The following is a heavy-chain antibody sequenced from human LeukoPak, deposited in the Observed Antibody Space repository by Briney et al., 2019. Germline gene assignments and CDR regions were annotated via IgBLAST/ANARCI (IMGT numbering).Heavy chain of an antibody. D-gene: IGHD1-26*01. Sequence: SETLSLTCAVSGYSISSGYYWGWIRQPPGKGLEWIGSIYHSGSTYYNPSLKSRVTISVDTSKNQFSLKLSSVTAADTAVYYCARVSEWELLRPNYYFDYWGQGTLVTVSS. J-gene: IGHJ4*02. CDR3: ARVSEWELLRPNYYFDY. CDR2: IYHSGST. V-gene: IGHV4-38-2*01. CDR1: GYSISSGYY.